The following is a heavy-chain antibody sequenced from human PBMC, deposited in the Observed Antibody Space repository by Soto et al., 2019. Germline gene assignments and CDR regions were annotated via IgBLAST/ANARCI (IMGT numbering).Heavy chain of an antibody. Sequence: QVQLVQSGVEVKKPGSSVKVSCKASGGTFSSYAISWVRQAPGQGLEWLGGIIPIFGTANYAQKFQGRVTITADEYTSTAYMELSSLRSEDTAVYYCARAWRIGYSGYEPFDYWGQGTLVTVSS. V-gene: IGHV1-69*12. CDR2: IIPIFGTA. CDR3: ARAWRIGYSGYEPFDY. D-gene: IGHD5-12*01. CDR1: GGTFSSYA. J-gene: IGHJ4*02.